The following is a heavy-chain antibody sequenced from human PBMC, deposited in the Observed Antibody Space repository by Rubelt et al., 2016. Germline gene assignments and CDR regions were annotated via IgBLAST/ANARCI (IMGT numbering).Heavy chain of an antibody. Sequence: VQLVESGGDLVKPGGSLRLSCTASAFTFSRYTMNWVRQAPGKGLEWVSSLSSSSRYISYADSVTGRLPITRDNSKNTLYLQMSSRRAEDAAVYYCARDLRWGEALDYWGQGTLVTVSS. CDR2: LSSSSRYI. CDR1: AFTFSRYT. V-gene: IGHV3-21*01. J-gene: IGHJ4*02. CDR3: ARDLRWGEALDY. D-gene: IGHD3-16*01.